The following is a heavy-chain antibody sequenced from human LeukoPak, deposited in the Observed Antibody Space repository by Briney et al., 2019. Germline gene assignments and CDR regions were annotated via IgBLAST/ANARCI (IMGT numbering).Heavy chain of an antibody. CDR3: ARRAFTIDAFDI. CDR1: VYTFTSYG. J-gene: IGHJ3*02. Sequence: ASVKVSCKASVYTFTSYGISWAGQAPGQGLEWMGWVSAYNGNTNYAQKLQGRVTMTTDTSTSTAYMELSSLRSEDTAVYYCARRAFTIDAFDIWGQGTMVTVSS. D-gene: IGHD3-10*01. V-gene: IGHV1-18*01. CDR2: VSAYNGNT.